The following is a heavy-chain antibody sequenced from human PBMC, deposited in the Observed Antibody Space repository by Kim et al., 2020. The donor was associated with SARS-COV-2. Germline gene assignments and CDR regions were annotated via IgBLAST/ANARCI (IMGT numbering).Heavy chain of an antibody. J-gene: IGHJ4*02. CDR3: ARGSNNYAGY. Sequence: GGSLRLSCAASGFTFSDYFMNWIRQAPGRGLEWISYISRSGGDIYYADSVKGRFTISRDNAKNSLYLQMNSLSAEDTAVYYCARGSNNYAGYWGQGTLVTVSS. V-gene: IGHV3-11*01. D-gene: IGHD4-4*01. CDR1: GFTFSDYF. CDR2: ISRSGGDI.